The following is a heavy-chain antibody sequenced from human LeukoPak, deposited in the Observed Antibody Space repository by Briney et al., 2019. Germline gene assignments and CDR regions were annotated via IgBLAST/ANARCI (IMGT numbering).Heavy chain of an antibody. J-gene: IGHJ4*02. CDR2: IKQDESEK. Sequence: GGSLRLSCAASGFTFSNYWMNWVRQAPGKGLEWVANIKQDESEKYYVDSVKGRFTISRDNAKNSLYLQMNSLRAEDAAVYYCARDWGSGSFDYWGQGTLVTVSS. CDR3: ARDWGSGSFDY. V-gene: IGHV3-7*01. CDR1: GFTFSNYW. D-gene: IGHD3-10*01.